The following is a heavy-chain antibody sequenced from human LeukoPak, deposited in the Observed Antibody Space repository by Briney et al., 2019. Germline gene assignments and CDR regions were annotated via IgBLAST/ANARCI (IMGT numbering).Heavy chain of an antibody. CDR2: IYYSGST. V-gene: IGHV4-59*01. CDR3: ARVGRSGWYYFDY. J-gene: IGHJ4*02. D-gene: IGHD6-19*01. CDR1: GGSISSYY. Sequence: SETLSLTCTVSGGSISSYYWSWIRQPPGKGLEWIGYIYYSGSTNYNPSLKSRVTISVDTSKNQFSLKLSSVTAADTAVYYCARVGRSGWYYFDYWGQGTLVTVSS.